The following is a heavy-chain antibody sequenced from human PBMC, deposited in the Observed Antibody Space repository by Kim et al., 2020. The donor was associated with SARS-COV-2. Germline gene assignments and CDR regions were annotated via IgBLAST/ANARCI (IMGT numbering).Heavy chain of an antibody. CDR1: GFTFSSYS. CDR3: VRVNWGYSSSFDY. D-gene: IGHD6-13*01. CDR2: ISSSSSSI. V-gene: IGHV3-48*02. Sequence: GGSLRLSCAASGFTFSSYSMNWVRQAPGKGLEWVSYISSSSSSIYYADSVKGRFTISRDNARNSLYLQMNSLRDEDTGVYYCVRVNWGYSSSFDYWGQGTLVTVSS. J-gene: IGHJ4*02.